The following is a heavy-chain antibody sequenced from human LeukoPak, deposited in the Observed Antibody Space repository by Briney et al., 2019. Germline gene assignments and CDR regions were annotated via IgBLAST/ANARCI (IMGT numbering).Heavy chain of an antibody. CDR3: ARSYGDYVWFSAFDI. CDR1: GGSFCGYY. V-gene: IGHV4-34*01. Sequence: SETLSLTCAVCGGSFCGYYWRGIRQPPGKGREWIGEFNHSGSTDYTPSLKSRVTISVATSKNQSSLTLSSVTAAATAVYYCARSYGDYVWFSAFDIWGQGTMVTVSS. J-gene: IGHJ3*02. D-gene: IGHD4-17*01. CDR2: FNHSGST.